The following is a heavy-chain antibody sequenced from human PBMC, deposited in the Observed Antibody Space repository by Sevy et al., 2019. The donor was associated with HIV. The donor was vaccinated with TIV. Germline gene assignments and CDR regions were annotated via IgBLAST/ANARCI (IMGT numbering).Heavy chain of an antibody. CDR1: GFTFRSYS. CDR3: AREGLGSSEYGFAI. CDR2: ISGSSSYI. Sequence: GGSLRLSCEASGFTFRSYSMNWVRQAPGKGLEWLSSISGSSSYIYYADSVKGRFTISRDNAKNSLYLQMNGLRAEDTALYYCAREGLGSSEYGFAIWGQGTMVTDSS. D-gene: IGHD2-2*01. V-gene: IGHV3-21*06. J-gene: IGHJ3*02.